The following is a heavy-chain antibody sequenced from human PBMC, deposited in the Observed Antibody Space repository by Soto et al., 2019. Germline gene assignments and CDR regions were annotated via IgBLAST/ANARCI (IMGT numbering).Heavy chain of an antibody. CDR1: GFTFSNYG. D-gene: IGHD6-19*01. J-gene: IGHJ2*01. Sequence: QVQLVESGGGVVQPGRSLRLSCAASGFTFSNYGMHWVRQAPGKGLQWVAVIWFDGSNKYHEDSVEGRVTISRDNSKKPLYLHITGPKAENTAAYTCAGHTAAEAGVNCYIDLWGRGTLVTVSS. CDR3: AGHTAAEAGVNCYIDL. CDR2: IWFDGSNK. V-gene: IGHV3-33*01.